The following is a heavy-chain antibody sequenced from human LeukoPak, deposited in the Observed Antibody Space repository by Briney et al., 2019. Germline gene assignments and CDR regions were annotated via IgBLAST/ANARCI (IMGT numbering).Heavy chain of an antibody. CDR2: IRYDGSNK. CDR3: AKDRDCTSGICYTFFDY. D-gene: IGHD2-8*01. Sequence: GGSLRLSCAASGFTFSSYGMHWVRQAPGKGLEWVSFIRYDGSNKYYADSVKGRFTISRDNSKNTLYLQMNSLRAEDTAVYYCAKDRDCTSGICYTFFDYWGQGTMVTVSS. V-gene: IGHV3-30*02. CDR1: GFTFSSYG. J-gene: IGHJ4*02.